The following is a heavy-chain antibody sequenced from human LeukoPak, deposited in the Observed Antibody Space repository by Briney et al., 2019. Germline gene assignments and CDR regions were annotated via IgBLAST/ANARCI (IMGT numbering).Heavy chain of an antibody. J-gene: IGHJ4*02. Sequence: SETLSLTCTVSGGSISSYYWSWIRQPAGKGLEWIGRIYTSGSTNYNPSLKSRVTMSIDTSKNQFSLKLSSVTAADTAVYYCARGLWFGDENPPYFDYWGQGTLVTVSS. CDR2: IYTSGST. CDR1: GGSISSYY. CDR3: ARGLWFGDENPPYFDY. D-gene: IGHD3-10*01. V-gene: IGHV4-4*07.